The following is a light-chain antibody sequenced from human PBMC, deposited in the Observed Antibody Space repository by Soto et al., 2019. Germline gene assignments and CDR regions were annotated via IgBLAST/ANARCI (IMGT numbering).Light chain of an antibody. CDR2: GTS. Sequence: EIVLTQSPGILSLSPGARATLSCRASQTVAYTSLAWYQQRPGQAPRILIYGTSTSGTGTPDRFIGSGSGTDFTLTISRLEPEDFAVYYCQHYVTTPRTFGQGTKVE. CDR3: QHYVTTPRT. CDR1: QTVAYTS. V-gene: IGKV3-20*01. J-gene: IGKJ1*01.